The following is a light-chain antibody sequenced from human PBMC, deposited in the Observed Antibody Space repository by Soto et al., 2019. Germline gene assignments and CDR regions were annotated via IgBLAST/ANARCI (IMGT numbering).Light chain of an antibody. Sequence: EIVLTQSPGTLSLSPGERATLSCRASQSVSSNYLAWYQQKPGQAPRLLIHYASSRATGIPDRFSGSGSGTDFTLTISRLEPEDFAVYYCQQFGRSPRTFGQGTKVEIK. V-gene: IGKV3-20*01. CDR1: QSVSSNY. CDR3: QQFGRSPRT. J-gene: IGKJ1*01. CDR2: YAS.